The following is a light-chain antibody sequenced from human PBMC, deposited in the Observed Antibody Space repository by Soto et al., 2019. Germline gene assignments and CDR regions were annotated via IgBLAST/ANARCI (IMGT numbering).Light chain of an antibody. Sequence: QSVLTQPPSVSGAPGQTVTISCTGSSSNIGAGYDVQWYQQLPGAAPQLVIFGNTNRPSGVPDRFSGSRSGTSASLAIIGLQAEDEGDDYCQSYDSSLTVYVVFGGGTKLTVL. CDR2: GNT. CDR3: QSYDSSLTVYVV. V-gene: IGLV1-40*01. J-gene: IGLJ2*01. CDR1: SSNIGAGYD.